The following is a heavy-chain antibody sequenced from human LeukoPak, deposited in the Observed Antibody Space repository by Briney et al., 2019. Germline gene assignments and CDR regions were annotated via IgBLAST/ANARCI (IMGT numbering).Heavy chain of an antibody. J-gene: IGHJ4*02. V-gene: IGHV4-34*01. Sequence: SETLSLTCAVYGGSFSGYYWSWIRQPPGKGLEWIGEINHSGSTNYNPSLKSRVTISVDTSKNQFSLKLSSVTAADTAVYYCARAPSSSALNDYWGQGTLVTVSS. CDR2: INHSGST. CDR1: GGSFSGYY. CDR3: ARAPSSSALNDY. D-gene: IGHD6-6*01.